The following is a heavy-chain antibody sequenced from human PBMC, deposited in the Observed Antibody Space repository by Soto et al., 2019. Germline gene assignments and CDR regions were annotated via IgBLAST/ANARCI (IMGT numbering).Heavy chain of an antibody. CDR2: ISGRGGSA. CDR1: GFAFSSYC. D-gene: IGHD2-21*01. CDR3: ATCAREGGEWYFEN. J-gene: IGHJ4*02. V-gene: IGHV3-23*01. Sequence: DVPLLESGGALVQPGGSLRLSCEASGFAFSSYCMTWVRQAPGKGLEWVSSISGRGGSAYYADSVKGRFTISRDNSKAILYVHINSLRAEDTAVYYCATCAREGGEWYFENWGRGTLVSVSS.